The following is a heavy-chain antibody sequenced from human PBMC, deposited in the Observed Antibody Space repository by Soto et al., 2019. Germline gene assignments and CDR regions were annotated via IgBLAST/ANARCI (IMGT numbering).Heavy chain of an antibody. Sequence: QVQLQESGPGLVKPSQTLSLTCTVSGGSISSGDYYWSWIRQHPGKGLEWIGYIYYSGSTYYNPSLKRRVTLSVDPSKTRFSLRLSSVPAADPAVYYCARWWSGSRQGFAPWGPGTLVTVSS. D-gene: IGHD3-3*01. CDR3: ARWWSGSRQGFAP. J-gene: IGHJ5*02. CDR1: GGSISSGDYY. V-gene: IGHV4-31*03. CDR2: IYYSGST.